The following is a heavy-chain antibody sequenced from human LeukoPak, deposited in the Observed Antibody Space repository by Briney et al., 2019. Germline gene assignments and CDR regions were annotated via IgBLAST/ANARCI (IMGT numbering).Heavy chain of an antibody. D-gene: IGHD3-16*01. Sequence: SETLSLTCTVSGGSISSSSYYWGWIRQPPGKGLEWIGSMYYSGSTNYNPSLKRRVTISVDTSKNQFSLKLSSVTAADTAVYYCATREGYDYVWGSSYYFDYWGQGTLVTVSS. CDR3: ATREGYDYVWGSSYYFDY. CDR2: MYYSGST. J-gene: IGHJ4*02. V-gene: IGHV4-39*07. CDR1: GGSISSSSYY.